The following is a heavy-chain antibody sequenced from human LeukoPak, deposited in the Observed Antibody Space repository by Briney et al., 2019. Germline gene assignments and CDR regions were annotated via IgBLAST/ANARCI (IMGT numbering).Heavy chain of an antibody. CDR2: IYYSGST. J-gene: IGHJ4*02. D-gene: IGHD3-22*01. CDR1: GGSISSYY. Sequence: PSETLSLTCTVSGGSISSYYWSWIRQPPEKGLEWIGYIYYSGSTNYNPSLKSRVTISVDTSRNQFSLKLSSVTAADTAVYHCAREAIKYYYDSSGYPRPIWGQGTLVTVSS. CDR3: AREAIKYYYDSSGYPRPI. V-gene: IGHV4-59*01.